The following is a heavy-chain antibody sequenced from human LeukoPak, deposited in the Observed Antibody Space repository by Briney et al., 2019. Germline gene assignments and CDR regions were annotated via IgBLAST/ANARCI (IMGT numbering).Heavy chain of an antibody. CDR1: VYTFSIYG. Sequence: ASVNVSFKSSVYTFSIYGISWVRQAPGQGLEWMGWVSAFNGNTHSAQKLQGRVTMTTDTSTSTAFMELRSLTSDDTAVYYCARTTGTYSPPGDCWGQGTLVTVSS. J-gene: IGHJ4*02. CDR3: ARTTGTYSPPGDC. CDR2: VSAFNGNT. V-gene: IGHV1-18*01. D-gene: IGHD1-26*01.